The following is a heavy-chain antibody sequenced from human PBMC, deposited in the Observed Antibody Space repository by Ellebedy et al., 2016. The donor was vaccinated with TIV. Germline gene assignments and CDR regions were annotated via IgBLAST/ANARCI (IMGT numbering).Heavy chain of an antibody. Sequence: AASVKVSCKASGYTFTGYYMHWVRQAPGQGLEWMGWINPNSGGTNYAQKFQGRVTMTRDTSISTAYMELSRLRSDDTAVYYCARDLFTVWFGELLSSVETGPPSYYYYYYGMDVWGQGTTVTVSS. CDR3: ARDLFTVWFGELLSSVETGPPSYYYYYYGMDV. D-gene: IGHD3-10*01. CDR1: GYTFTGYY. J-gene: IGHJ6*02. CDR2: INPNSGGT. V-gene: IGHV1-2*02.